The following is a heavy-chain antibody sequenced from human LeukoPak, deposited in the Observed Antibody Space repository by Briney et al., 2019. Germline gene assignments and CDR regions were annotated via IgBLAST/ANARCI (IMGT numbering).Heavy chain of an antibody. Sequence: GGSLRLSCVASGFTFSSYWMSWVRQAPGKGLEWVANIKQDGSEKNSVDSVKGRFTLSRDNAKNSFYLQMDSLRAEDTAVYYCVRQHNDGTSDSWGQGTLVTVSS. J-gene: IGHJ4*02. CDR1: GFTFSSYW. CDR2: IKQDGSEK. CDR3: VRQHNDGTSDS. D-gene: IGHD1-14*01. V-gene: IGHV3-7*01.